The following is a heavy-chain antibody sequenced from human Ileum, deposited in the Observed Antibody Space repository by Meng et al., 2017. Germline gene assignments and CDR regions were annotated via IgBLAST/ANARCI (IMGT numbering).Heavy chain of an antibody. V-gene: IGHV3-74*01. D-gene: IGHD5-12*01. Sequence: VQLVGSGGGLVRLGGSLRLSCAASGFTFSSHWMHWVRQAPGKGLEWVSRIRPDGSTTAFADSVEGRFTISRDNAKNTLYLQLNSLRGEDTAVYYCTRDFDSGYGLWGQGTLVTVSS. CDR1: GFTFSSHW. CDR2: IRPDGSTT. CDR3: TRDFDSGYGL. J-gene: IGHJ4*02.